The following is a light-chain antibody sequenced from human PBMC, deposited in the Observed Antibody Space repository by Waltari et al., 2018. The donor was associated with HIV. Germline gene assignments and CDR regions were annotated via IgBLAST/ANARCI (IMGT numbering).Light chain of an antibody. CDR1: RGVGTS. CDR2: TAL. V-gene: IGKV1-39*01. Sequence: DIQMTQSPSSLSASVGDRVTITCRALRGVGTSVHWYRQMVGGVPDLLIHTALDLRDGVPSRFSGSGYGTIFTLTIYSLQPEDVATYYCQQTSDFPRTFGQGTRVEI. CDR3: QQTSDFPRT. J-gene: IGKJ1*01.